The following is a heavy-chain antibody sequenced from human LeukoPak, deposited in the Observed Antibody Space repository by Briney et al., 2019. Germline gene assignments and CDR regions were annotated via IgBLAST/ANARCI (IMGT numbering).Heavy chain of an antibody. CDR3: ARGVRYYDILTGYSPNYYFDY. J-gene: IGHJ4*02. CDR1: GYTFTGYY. V-gene: IGHV1-2*02. CDR2: INPNSGGT. Sequence: ASVKVSCKASGYTFTGYYMHWVRQAPGQGLEWMGWINPNSGGTNYAQKFQGRVTMTRDTSISTAYMELSRLRSDDTAVYYCARGVRYYDILTGYSPNYYFDYWGQGTLVTVSS. D-gene: IGHD3-9*01.